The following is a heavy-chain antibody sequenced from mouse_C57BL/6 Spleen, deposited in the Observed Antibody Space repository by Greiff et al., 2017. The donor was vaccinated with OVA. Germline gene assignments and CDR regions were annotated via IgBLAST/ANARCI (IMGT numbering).Heavy chain of an antibody. V-gene: IGHV14-1*01. CDR3: TVTAQTPFDY. CDR1: GFNIKDYY. J-gene: IGHJ2*01. Sequence: EVQLQQSGAELVRPGASVKLSCTASGFNIKDYYMHWVKQRPEQGLEWIGRIDPEDGDTEYAPKFQGKATMTADTSSHTAYLQLSSLTSEDTAVDYCTVTAQTPFDYWGQGTTLTVSS. D-gene: IGHD3-2*02. CDR2: IDPEDGDT.